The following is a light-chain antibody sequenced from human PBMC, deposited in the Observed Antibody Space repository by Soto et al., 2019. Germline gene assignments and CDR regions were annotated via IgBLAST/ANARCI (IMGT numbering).Light chain of an antibody. CDR1: SSNIGAGYD. CDR2: GNS. V-gene: IGLV1-40*01. CDR3: QSYDSSLSGSNWV. Sequence: QSLLTQPPSVSGAPGQRVTISCTGSSSNIGAGYDVHWYQQLPGTAPKLLIYGNSNRPSGVPDRFSGSKSGTSASLAITGLQAEDEADYYCQSYDSSLSGSNWVFGGGTKLTVL. J-gene: IGLJ3*02.